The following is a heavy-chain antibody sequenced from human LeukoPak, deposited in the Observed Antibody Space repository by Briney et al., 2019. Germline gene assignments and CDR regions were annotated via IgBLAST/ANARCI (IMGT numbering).Heavy chain of an antibody. V-gene: IGHV4-30-4*01. J-gene: IGHJ4*02. D-gene: IGHD3-9*01. CDR2: IYYTGTT. CDR3: ASGGKSPAILTGYYGPPFPLYYFDY. CDR1: GGSISNGDHY. Sequence: PSQTLSLTCIVSGGSISNGDHYWSWVRQPPGKGLEWIGFIYYTGTTSYNPSLKSRVTISVDTSKNQFSLKLSSVTAADTAVYYCASGGKSPAILTGYYGPPFPLYYFDYWGQGTLVTVSS.